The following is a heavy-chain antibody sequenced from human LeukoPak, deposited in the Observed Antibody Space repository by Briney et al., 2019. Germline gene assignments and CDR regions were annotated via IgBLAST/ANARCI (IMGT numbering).Heavy chain of an antibody. D-gene: IGHD3-3*01. V-gene: IGHV4-34*01. CDR3: ASLVYYDFWSGYFRPSDAIDV. Sequence: SETLSLTCAVYGGSFSGYYWSWIRQPPGKGLEWIGEINHSGSTNYNPSLKSRASISADKSKNQVSLRLTSVTAADTAVYYCASLVYYDFWSGYFRPSDAIDVWGQGTAVTVSS. CDR2: INHSGST. J-gene: IGHJ3*01. CDR1: GGSFSGYY.